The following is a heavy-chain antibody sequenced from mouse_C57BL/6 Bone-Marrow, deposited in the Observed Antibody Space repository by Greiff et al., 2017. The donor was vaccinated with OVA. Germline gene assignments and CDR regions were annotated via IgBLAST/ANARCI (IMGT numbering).Heavy chain of an antibody. V-gene: IGHV1-52*01. D-gene: IGHD2-3*01. CDR3: ARGDGCYWYFDV. J-gene: IGHJ1*03. CDR2: IDPSDSET. CDR1: GYTFTSYW. Sequence: QVQLQQPGAELVRPGSSVKLSCKASGYTFTSYWMHWVKQRPIQGLEWIGNIDPSDSETHYNQKFKDKATLTVDKSSSTAYMQLSSLTSEDSAVYYCARGDGCYWYFDVWGTGTTVTVSS.